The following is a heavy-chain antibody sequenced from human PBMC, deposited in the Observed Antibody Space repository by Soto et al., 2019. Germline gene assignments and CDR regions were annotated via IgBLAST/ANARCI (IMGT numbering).Heavy chain of an antibody. V-gene: IGHV3-66*01. CDR2: ISRGGST. J-gene: IGHJ3*02. CDR1: GFTVSGSY. CDR3: ARDVHDYGDYVYAFDM. D-gene: IGHD4-17*01. Sequence: PCCSLRLCGAASGFTVSGSYRSFVQHSPWKGLEWVSVISRGGSTCYADSVTGRFTISRENSKNTLYLQMNSLRAEETDVYYCARDVHDYGDYVYAFDMWGHGTMVT.